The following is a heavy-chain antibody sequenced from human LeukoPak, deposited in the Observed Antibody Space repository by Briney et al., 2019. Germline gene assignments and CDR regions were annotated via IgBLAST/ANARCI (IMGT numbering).Heavy chain of an antibody. CDR1: GGSLSGYY. D-gene: IGHD6-13*01. V-gene: IGHV4-34*01. CDR2: INHSGST. J-gene: IGHJ5*02. Sequence: SETLSLTCAVYGGSLSGYYWSWIRQPPEKGQEWIGDINHSGSTNYNPSLKSRVTISVDTSKNQFSLKLSSVTAADTAVYYCARGARSSGWYFLSWFDPWGQGTLVTVSS. CDR3: ARGARSSGWYFLSWFDP.